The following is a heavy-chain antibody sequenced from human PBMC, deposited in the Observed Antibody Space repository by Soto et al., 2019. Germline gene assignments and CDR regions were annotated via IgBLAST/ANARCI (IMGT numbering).Heavy chain of an antibody. CDR2: ISGSGGST. CDR3: AKGATLRAVYDYIWGSYRYPHYFDY. Sequence: GGSLRLSCAASGFTFSSYAMSWVRQAPGKGLEWVSAISGSGGSTYYADSVKGRFTISRDNSKNTLYLQMNSLRAEDTAVYYCAKGATLRAVYDYIWGSYRYPHYFDYWGQGTLVTVSS. D-gene: IGHD3-16*02. CDR1: GFTFSSYA. J-gene: IGHJ4*02. V-gene: IGHV3-23*01.